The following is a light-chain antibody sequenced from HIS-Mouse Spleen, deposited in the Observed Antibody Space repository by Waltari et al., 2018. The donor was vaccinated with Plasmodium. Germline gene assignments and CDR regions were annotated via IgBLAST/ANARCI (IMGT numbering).Light chain of an antibody. CDR3: CSYAGSSTWV. CDR1: SSDVGSYNL. CDR2: ECS. V-gene: IGLV2-23*01. J-gene: IGLJ3*02. Sequence: QSALTQPASVSGSPGQSITISCTGTSSDVGSYNLVSWYHQHPGKAPKLMIYECSKRSSGFSNRFSGSKSVNTASLTKSGLQAEDDADYYCCSYAGSSTWVFGGGTKLTVL.